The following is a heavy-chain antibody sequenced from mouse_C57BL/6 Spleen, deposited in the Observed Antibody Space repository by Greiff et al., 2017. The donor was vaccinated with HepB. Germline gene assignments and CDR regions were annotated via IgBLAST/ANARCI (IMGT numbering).Heavy chain of an antibody. CDR1: GFTFSDYG. CDR3: ARTAYGSSHFDY. CDR2: ISSGSSTI. D-gene: IGHD1-1*01. Sequence: EVKLVESGGGLVKPGGSLKLSCAASGFTFSDYGMHWVRQAPEKGLEWVAYISSGSSTIYYADTVKGRFTNSRDNAKNTLFLQMTSLRSEDTAMYYCARTAYGSSHFDYWGQGTTLTVSS. V-gene: IGHV5-17*01. J-gene: IGHJ2*01.